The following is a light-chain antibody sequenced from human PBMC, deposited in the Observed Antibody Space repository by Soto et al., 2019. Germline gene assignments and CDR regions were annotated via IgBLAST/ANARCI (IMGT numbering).Light chain of an antibody. V-gene: IGKV1-27*01. CDR1: QGISND. CDR3: QKYDSASWM. J-gene: IGKJ1*01. Sequence: EIQMTQSPSSLSASVGDRVTITCRASQGISNDLAWYQKKPGKVPKLLIYGACTLQSGVPYRLSGSGSGTDFTLIINSLQPEDVATYYCQKYDSASWMVAQETKVELK. CDR2: GAC.